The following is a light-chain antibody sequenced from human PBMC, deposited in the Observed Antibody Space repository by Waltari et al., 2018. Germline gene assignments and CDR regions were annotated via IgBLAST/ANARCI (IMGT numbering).Light chain of an antibody. CDR1: SSDVGSYNL. J-gene: IGLJ2*01. CDR2: EGT. V-gene: IGLV2-23*01. CDR3: CSYAGSSTLI. Sequence: QSALTQPASVSGSPGQSITISCTGTSSDVGSYNLVSWYQQHPGKAPKLMIYEGTKRPSGVSIRFFGSKSGNTASLTISGLLAEDEADYYCCSYAGSSTLIFGGGTKVTVL.